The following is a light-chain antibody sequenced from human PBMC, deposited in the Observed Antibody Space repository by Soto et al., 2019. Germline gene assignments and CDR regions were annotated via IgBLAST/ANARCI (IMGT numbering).Light chain of an antibody. CDR2: AAY. V-gene: IGKV1-8*01. CDR3: QQYYSYPRT. CDR1: QGISSY. J-gene: IGKJ1*01. Sequence: AIRMTQSPSSLPASTGDRVTITCRASQGISSYLAWYQQKPGKAPKLLIYAAYNLQSGVPSRFSGSGSGTDFTLTISCLQSEDFATYYCQQYYSYPRTFGQGTKVEIK.